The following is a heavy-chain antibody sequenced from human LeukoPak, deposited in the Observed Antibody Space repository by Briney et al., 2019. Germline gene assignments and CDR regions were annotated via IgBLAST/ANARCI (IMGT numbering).Heavy chain of an antibody. J-gene: IGHJ2*01. CDR3: AREGSMTTVTTAYWYFDL. V-gene: IGHV7-4-1*02. Sequence: ASVKVSCKASGGTFTSYAMNWVRQAPGQGLEWMGWINTNTGNPTYAQGFTGRFVFSLDTSVSTAYLQISSLKAEDTAVYYCAREGSMTTVTTAYWYFDLWGRGTLVTVSS. CDR2: INTNTGNP. D-gene: IGHD4-11*01. CDR1: GGTFTSYA.